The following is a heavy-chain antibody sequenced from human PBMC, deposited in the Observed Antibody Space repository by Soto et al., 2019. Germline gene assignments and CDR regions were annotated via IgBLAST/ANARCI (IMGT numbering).Heavy chain of an antibody. J-gene: IGHJ2*01. V-gene: IGHV3-21*01. CDR2: ISATTTYK. Sequence: EVQVVESGGGLVKPGGSLRLSCTASGFTFDTYTMNWLRQAPGRGLEWVSSISATTTYKYYAASVEGRFTISRDNAKNSLYLQTNSLGAEDTAVYYCARGSASKSGHLGYFDLWGRGTLVTVSS. CDR3: ARGSASKSGHLGYFDL. CDR1: GFTFDTYT. D-gene: IGHD2-8*02.